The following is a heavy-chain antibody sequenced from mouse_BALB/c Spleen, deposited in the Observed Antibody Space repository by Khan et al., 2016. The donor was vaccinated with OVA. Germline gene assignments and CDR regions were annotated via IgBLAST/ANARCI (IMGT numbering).Heavy chain of an antibody. CDR2: INSNGGST. V-gene: IGHV5-6-3*01. CDR1: GFTFSSYG. J-gene: IGHJ2*01. Sequence: EVELVESGGGLVQPGGSLKLSCAASGFTFSSYGMSWVRQTPDKRLELVATINSNGGSTYYPDSVKGRFTISRDNAKNTLYLQMSSLKSEDTAMYYCARMSITINCGQGTTLTVSS. D-gene: IGHD1-3*01. CDR3: ARMSITIN.